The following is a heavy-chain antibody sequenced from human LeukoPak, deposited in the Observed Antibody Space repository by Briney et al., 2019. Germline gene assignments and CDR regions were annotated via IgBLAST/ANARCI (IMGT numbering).Heavy chain of an antibody. J-gene: IGHJ4*02. CDR3: ARQTAMGRSGDY. D-gene: IGHD5-18*01. Sequence: GESLKISCKASGYSFTSYWIGWVRHMPGKGLEWMGIIDPSDSDTRYTPSFQGQVTISADRSLSTASLQWYSLEASDTAMYYCARQTAMGRSGDYWGQGTLVTVSS. CDR1: GYSFTSYW. V-gene: IGHV5-51*01. CDR2: IDPSDSDT.